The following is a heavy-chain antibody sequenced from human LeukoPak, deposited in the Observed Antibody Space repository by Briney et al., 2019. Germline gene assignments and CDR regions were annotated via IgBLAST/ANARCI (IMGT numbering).Heavy chain of an antibody. V-gene: IGHV3-23*01. J-gene: IGHJ4*02. CDR3: AKESRVRNYYDSSGYYYGSGSFDY. D-gene: IGHD3-22*01. CDR2: ISGSGGST. CDR1: GFTFSSYA. Sequence: GGSLRLSCAASGFTFSSYAMSWVRQAPGKGLEWVSAISGSGGSTYYADSVKGRFTISRDNSKNTLYLQMNSLRAEDTAVYYCAKESRVRNYYDSSGYYYGSGSFDYWGQGTLVTVSS.